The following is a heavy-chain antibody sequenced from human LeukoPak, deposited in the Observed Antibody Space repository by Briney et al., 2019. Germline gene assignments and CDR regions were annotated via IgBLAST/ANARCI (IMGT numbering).Heavy chain of an antibody. J-gene: IGHJ4*02. D-gene: IGHD5-18*01. CDR2: IYYSGST. V-gene: IGHV4-59*12. CDR3: ARGSVQLWLQIDY. CDR1: GGSISSYY. Sequence: SETLSLTCTVSGGSISSYYWSWIRQPPGKGLEWIGYIYYSGSTNYNPSLKSRVTISVDTSKNQFSLKLSSVTAADTAVYYCARGSVQLWLQIDYWGQGTLVTVSS.